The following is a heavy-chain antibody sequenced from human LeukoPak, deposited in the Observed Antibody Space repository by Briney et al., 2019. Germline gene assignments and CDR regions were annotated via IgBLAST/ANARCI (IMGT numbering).Heavy chain of an antibody. CDR3: ARDIVVVTVRPGRYDY. CDR2: ISAYNGNT. J-gene: IGHJ4*02. V-gene: IGHV1-18*01. D-gene: IGHD2-21*02. CDR1: GYTFTSYG. Sequence: ASVKVSCKASGYTFTSYGISWVRQAPGQGLEWMGWISAYNGNTNYAQKLQGRVTMTTDTSTSTAYMELRSLRSDDTAVYYCARDIVVVTVRPGRYDYWGQGTLVTVSS.